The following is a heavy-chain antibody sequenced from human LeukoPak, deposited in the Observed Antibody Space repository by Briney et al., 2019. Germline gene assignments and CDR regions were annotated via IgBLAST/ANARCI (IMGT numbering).Heavy chain of an antibody. CDR1: GFTFDDYA. CDR2: ISGDRGST. D-gene: IGHD5-18*01. J-gene: IGHJ5*02. CDR3: TGGYSYGYWFDP. V-gene: IGHV3-43*02. Sequence: GGSLRLSCAASGFTFDDYAMHWVRQAPGKGLEWVSLISGDRGSTYYADSVKGRFTISRDNSKNSLYLQMNSLRTEDTALYYCTGGYSYGYWFDPWGQGTLVTVSS.